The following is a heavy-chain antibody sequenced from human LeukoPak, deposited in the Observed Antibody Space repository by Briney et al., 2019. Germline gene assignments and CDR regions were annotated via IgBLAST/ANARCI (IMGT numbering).Heavy chain of an antibody. Sequence: GGSLRLSCAASGFTFSTYGMHWVRQAPGKGLEWVSVTTYDGGNKYYADSVKGRFTISRDNSKNTLFLQMNSQRDEDTAVYYCARDSGGWIGESTFDYWGQGTLVTVSS. J-gene: IGHJ4*02. CDR3: ARDSGGWIGESTFDY. CDR1: GFTFSTYG. V-gene: IGHV3-30*03. D-gene: IGHD3-10*01. CDR2: TTYDGGNK.